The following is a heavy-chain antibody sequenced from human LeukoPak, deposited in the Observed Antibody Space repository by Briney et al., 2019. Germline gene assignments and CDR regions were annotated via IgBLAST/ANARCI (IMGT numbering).Heavy chain of an antibody. CDR2: IYYSGST. CDR1: GGSISSGDYY. V-gene: IGHV4-30-4*01. CDR3: ARARYGDYLFDY. D-gene: IGHD4-17*01. Sequence: SETLSLTCTVSGGSISSGDYYWSWIRQPPGKGLGWIGHIYYSGSTYYNPSLKSRVTISVDTSKNQFSLKLSSVTAADTAVYYCARARYGDYLFDYWGQGTLVTVSS. J-gene: IGHJ4*02.